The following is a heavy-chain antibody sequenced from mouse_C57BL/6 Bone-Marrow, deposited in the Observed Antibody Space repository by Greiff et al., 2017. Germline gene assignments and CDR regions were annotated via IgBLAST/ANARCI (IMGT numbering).Heavy chain of an antibody. V-gene: IGHV7-3*01. J-gene: IGHJ4*01. D-gene: IGHD2-5*01. CDR2: IRNKANGYTT. CDR3: ARYCSNYGVDY. Sequence: EVQLVESGGGLVQPGGSLSLSCAASGFTFTDYYMSWVRQPPGKALEWLGFIRNKANGYTTEYSASVKGRFTISRDNSQSILYLQMNALRAEDSATYYCARYCSNYGVDYWGQGTSVTVSS. CDR1: GFTFTDYY.